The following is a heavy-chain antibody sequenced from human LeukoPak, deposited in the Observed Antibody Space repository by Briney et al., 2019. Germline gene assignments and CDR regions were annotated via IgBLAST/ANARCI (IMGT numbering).Heavy chain of an antibody. CDR3: ARVGRLRFDY. CDR1: GGSISSSSYY. J-gene: IGHJ4*02. D-gene: IGHD5-18*01. V-gene: IGHV4-39*07. CDR2: INHSGST. Sequence: PSETLSLTCTVSGGSISSSSYYWGWIRQPPGKGLEWIGEINHSGSTNYNPSLKSRVTISVDTSKNQFSLKLSSVTAADTAVYYCARVGRLRFDYWGQGTPVTVSS.